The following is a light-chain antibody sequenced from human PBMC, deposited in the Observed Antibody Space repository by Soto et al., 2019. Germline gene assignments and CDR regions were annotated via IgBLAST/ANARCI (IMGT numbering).Light chain of an antibody. CDR3: QQRSNWPIT. J-gene: IGKJ5*01. CDR1: QSVSSSY. CDR2: GAS. Sequence: EIVLTQSPGTLSLSPGERATFSCRASQSVSSSYIAWYQQKRGQAPRRLIYGASIRATGIPARFSGSGSGTDLTLTISSIEPEDFAVYYCQQRSNWPITFGQGTRLGFK. V-gene: IGKV3-11*01.